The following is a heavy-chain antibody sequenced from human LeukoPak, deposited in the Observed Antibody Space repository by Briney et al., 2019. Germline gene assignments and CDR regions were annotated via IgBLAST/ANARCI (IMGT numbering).Heavy chain of an antibody. CDR1: GGTFSSYA. J-gene: IGHJ3*02. V-gene: IGHV1-69*01. CDR3: ARVGLGYCSGGSCSWGDDAFDI. D-gene: IGHD2-15*01. Sequence: ASVKVSCRASGGTFSSYAISWVRQAPGQGLEWMRGIIPIFGTANYAQKFQGRVTITADESTSTAYMELSSLRSEDTAVYYCARVGLGYCSGGSCSWGDDAFDIWGQGTMVTVSS. CDR2: IIPIFGTA.